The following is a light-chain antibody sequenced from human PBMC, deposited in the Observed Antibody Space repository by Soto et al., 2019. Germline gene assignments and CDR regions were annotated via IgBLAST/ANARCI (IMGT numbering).Light chain of an antibody. Sequence: QSVLTQPASVSGSPGQSITISCTGPSSDVGGYNYVSWYQQHPGKAPKLMIYDVSKRPSGVSNRFSGSKSGNTASLTISGLQAEDEADYYCSSYISSSTLNVFGTGTQVTVL. CDR2: DVS. V-gene: IGLV2-14*01. CDR1: SSDVGGYNY. CDR3: SSYISSSTLNV. J-gene: IGLJ1*01.